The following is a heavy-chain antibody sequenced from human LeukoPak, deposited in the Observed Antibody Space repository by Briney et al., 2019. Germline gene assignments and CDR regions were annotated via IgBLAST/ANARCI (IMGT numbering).Heavy chain of an antibody. Sequence: SETLSLTCTVSGGSISSSSYYWGWIRQPPGKGLEWIGSIYYSGSTYYNPSLKSRDTIPVDTSKNQFSLKLSSVTAADTAVYYCAREVPGTSQGWFDPWGQGTLVTVSS. CDR2: IYYSGST. CDR1: GGSISSSSYY. J-gene: IGHJ5*02. D-gene: IGHD1-1*01. V-gene: IGHV4-39*07. CDR3: AREVPGTSQGWFDP.